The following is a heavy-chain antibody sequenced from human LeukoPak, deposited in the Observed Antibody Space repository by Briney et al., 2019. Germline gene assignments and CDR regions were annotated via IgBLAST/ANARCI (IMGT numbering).Heavy chain of an antibody. CDR3: AKDSGSSSGYETWFDP. Sequence: GRSLRLSCAASGFTFDDYAMHWVRQAPGKGLEWVSGISWSSDNIDYADSVKGRFTISRDNSKNSLYLQMNSLRAEDTALSYCAKDSGSSSGYETWFDPWGQGTLVTVSS. D-gene: IGHD5-12*01. V-gene: IGHV3-9*01. CDR2: ISWSSDNI. CDR1: GFTFDDYA. J-gene: IGHJ5*02.